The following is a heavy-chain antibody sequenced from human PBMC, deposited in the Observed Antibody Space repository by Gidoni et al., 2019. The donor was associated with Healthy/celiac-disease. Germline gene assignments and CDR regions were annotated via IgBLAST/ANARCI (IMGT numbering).Heavy chain of an antibody. D-gene: IGHD2-15*01. CDR1: GFTFSSYS. Sequence: EVQLVESGGGLVKPGGSLRLSCAASGFTFSSYSMNWVRQAPGKGLEWVSSISSSSSYIYYADSVKGRFTISRDNAKNSLYLQMNSLRAEDTAVYYCARDRGVCSGGSCYRKIYYYYYYGMDVWGQGTTVTVSS. CDR3: ARDRGVCSGGSCYRKIYYYYYYGMDV. J-gene: IGHJ6*02. CDR2: ISSSSSYI. V-gene: IGHV3-21*01.